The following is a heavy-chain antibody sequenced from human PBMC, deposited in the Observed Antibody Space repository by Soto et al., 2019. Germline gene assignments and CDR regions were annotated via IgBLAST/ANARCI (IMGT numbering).Heavy chain of an antibody. CDR1: GFTVSSNY. CDR3: ARLIAVAGTSAFDI. Sequence: EVQLVESGGGLVQPGGSLRLSCAASGFTVSSNYMSWVRQAPGKGLEWVSVIYSGGSTYYADSVKGRFTISRDNSKNTRDLQMTSLRAEDTAVYYCARLIAVAGTSAFDIWGRGTMVTVSS. CDR2: IYSGGST. V-gene: IGHV3-66*04. D-gene: IGHD6-19*01. J-gene: IGHJ3*02.